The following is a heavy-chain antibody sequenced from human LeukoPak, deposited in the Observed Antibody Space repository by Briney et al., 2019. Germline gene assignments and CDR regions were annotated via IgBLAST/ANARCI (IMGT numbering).Heavy chain of an antibody. J-gene: IGHJ3*02. CDR3: AGTNQIDERAFDI. Sequence: PSETLSLTCTVSGGSITGYYWSWIRQTPGKGLEWIGYIFYSGSTNYKSSLKSRVTISVDTSNNQFSLKLSSVTAADTAVYYRAGTNQIDERAFDIWGQGTMVTVSS. D-gene: IGHD1-14*01. CDR2: IFYSGST. V-gene: IGHV4-59*01. CDR1: GGSITGYY.